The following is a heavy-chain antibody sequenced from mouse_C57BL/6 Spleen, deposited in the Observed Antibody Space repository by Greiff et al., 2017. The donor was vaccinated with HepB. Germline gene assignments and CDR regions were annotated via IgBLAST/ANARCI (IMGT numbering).Heavy chain of an antibody. CDR2: IDPSDSYT. CDR1: GYTFTSYW. CDR3: ARGEAS. J-gene: IGHJ3*01. Sequence: QVQLQQPGAELVKPGASVKLSCKASGYTFTSYWMQWVKQRPGQGLEWIGEIDPSDSYTNYNQKFKGKATLTVDTSSSTAYMQLSSLTSEDSAVYYCARGEASWGQGTLVTVSA. V-gene: IGHV1-50*01.